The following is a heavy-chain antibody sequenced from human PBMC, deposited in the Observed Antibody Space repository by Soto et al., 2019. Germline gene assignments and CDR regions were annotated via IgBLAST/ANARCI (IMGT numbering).Heavy chain of an antibody. CDR3: TTLGPS. J-gene: IGHJ5*02. CDR2: VKTKSEGETT. Sequence: EVQLVESGGGWVKPGGSLTLSCVASGFTFGDAWMNWVRQAAGKGLEWVGHVKTKSEGETTDYAAPVKGRFTIWRDDSTNTLYLQMNSLKSEDTGKYFCTTLGPSWGQGTQVTFSS. V-gene: IGHV3-15*07. CDR1: GFTFGDAW.